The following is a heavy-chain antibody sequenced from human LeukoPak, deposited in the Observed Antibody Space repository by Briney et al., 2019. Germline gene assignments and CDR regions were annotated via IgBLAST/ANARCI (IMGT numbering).Heavy chain of an antibody. J-gene: IGHJ3*02. Sequence: PGGSLRLSCAASGFTFSSYGMHWVRQAPGKGLEWVSAVRAGGDYTYYADSVKGRFTISRDSSKNTLYLQMNSLRAEDTAVYYCAKGVIRWAFDIWGQGTMVTVSS. CDR1: GFTFSSYG. CDR3: AKGVIRWAFDI. D-gene: IGHD2-21*01. CDR2: VRAGGDYT. V-gene: IGHV3-23*01.